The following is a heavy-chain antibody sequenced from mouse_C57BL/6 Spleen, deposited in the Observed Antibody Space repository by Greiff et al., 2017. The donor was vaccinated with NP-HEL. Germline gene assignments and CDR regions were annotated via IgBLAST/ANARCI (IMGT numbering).Heavy chain of an antibody. CDR3: ARDGYYGAMDY. D-gene: IGHD1-1*01. V-gene: IGHV1-61*01. CDR2: IYPSDSET. Sequence: QVQLQQPGAELVRPGSSVKLSCKASGYTFTSYWMDWVQQRPGQGLEWIGNIYPSDSETHYNQKFKDKATLTVDKSSSTAYMQLSSLTSEDSAVYYCARDGYYGAMDYWGQGTSVTVSS. CDR1: GYTFTSYW. J-gene: IGHJ4*01.